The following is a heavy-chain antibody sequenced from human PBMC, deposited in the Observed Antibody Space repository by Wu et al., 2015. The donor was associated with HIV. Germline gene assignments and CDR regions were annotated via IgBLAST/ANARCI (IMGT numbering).Heavy chain of an antibody. D-gene: IGHD5-18*01. CDR3: AKDIKWGSYLGVDLDS. CDR1: GYTFTNYY. Sequence: QVQLVQSGAEVKRPGASVKVSCKASGYTFTNYYIHWLRQAPGQGLEWMGWMNPNSYDASHAQKFQGRVTMTSDTSITTAYMELNSLRSDDTAVYYCAKDIKWGSYLGVDLDSWGQGTLVTVSP. J-gene: IGHJ4*02. V-gene: IGHV1-2*02. CDR2: MNPNSYDA.